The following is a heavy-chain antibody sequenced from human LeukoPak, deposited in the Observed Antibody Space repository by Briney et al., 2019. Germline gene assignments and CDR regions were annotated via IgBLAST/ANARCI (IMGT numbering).Heavy chain of an antibody. CDR1: GYTFTGYY. Sequence: ASVKVSCKASGYTFTGYYMHWVRQAPGQGLEWMGWINPNSGGTNYAQKLQGRVTMTTDTSTSTAYMELRSLRSDDTAVYYCARVKGYSYGLYYFDYWGQGTLVTVSS. J-gene: IGHJ4*02. V-gene: IGHV1-2*02. D-gene: IGHD5-18*01. CDR2: INPNSGGT. CDR3: ARVKGYSYGLYYFDY.